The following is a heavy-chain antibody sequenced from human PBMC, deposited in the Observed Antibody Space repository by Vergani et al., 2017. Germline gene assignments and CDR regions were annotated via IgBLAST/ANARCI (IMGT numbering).Heavy chain of an antibody. CDR1: GFSFNTSS. V-gene: IGHV3-30*02. CDR2: IGYDGRIK. J-gene: IGHJ4*02. CDR3: AQDVRENSDYGYFDC. D-gene: IGHD4-17*01. Sequence: QVQLVESGGGVVQPGGSLRLYCATSGFSFNTSSAHWVRQAPGKGLEWVALIGYDGRIKYNVDSVKGRFTISRDTSKKTLSLQMRSLSADDTAVYYCAQDVRENSDYGYFDCWGQGTLGTGSS.